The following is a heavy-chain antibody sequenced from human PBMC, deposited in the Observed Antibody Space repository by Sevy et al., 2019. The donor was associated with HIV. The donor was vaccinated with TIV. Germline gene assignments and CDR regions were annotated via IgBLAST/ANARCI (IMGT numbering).Heavy chain of an antibody. Sequence: GGSLRLSCAASGFTFSSYGMHWVRQAPGKGLEWVAVISYDGSNKYYADSVKGRFTISRDNSKNTLYLQMNSLRAEDTAVYYCAKSHRYCSSTSCYLNNYFDYWGQGTLVTVSS. J-gene: IGHJ4*02. CDR3: AKSHRYCSSTSCYLNNYFDY. V-gene: IGHV3-30*18. D-gene: IGHD2-2*01. CDR1: GFTFSSYG. CDR2: ISYDGSNK.